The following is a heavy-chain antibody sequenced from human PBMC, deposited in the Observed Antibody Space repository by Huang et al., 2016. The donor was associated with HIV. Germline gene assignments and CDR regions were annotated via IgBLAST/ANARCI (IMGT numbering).Heavy chain of an antibody. CDR2: VSSTGTNK. J-gene: IGHJ6*03. Sequence: QVHLVESGGGVVQPGRSLRLSCAASGFTFSSYPMHWVRQGPGKGLEWVASVSSTGTNKYYGDSVKGRFTISRDNSRNRLYRQMNSLRAEDTGIYYCASATPSPTLVLYYYYYMDVWGKGTTVAVFS. V-gene: IGHV3-30-3*01. D-gene: IGHD6-13*01. CDR3: ASATPSPTLVLYYYYYMDV. CDR1: GFTFSSYP.